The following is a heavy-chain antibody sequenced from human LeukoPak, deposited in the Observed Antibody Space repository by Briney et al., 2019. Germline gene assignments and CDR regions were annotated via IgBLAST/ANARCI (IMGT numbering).Heavy chain of an antibody. D-gene: IGHD6-6*01. CDR1: GGSIRGYY. Sequence: PSETLSLTCAVSGGSIRGYYWSWVRQSPGKGLEWIGDINQNAGTDYNPSLKSRVTISIDSSTNRISLNVTAATAADTATYYCARGRTRLSWLDPWGQGTLVTVSS. V-gene: IGHV4-34*01. CDR2: INQNAGT. CDR3: ARGRTRLSWLDP. J-gene: IGHJ5*02.